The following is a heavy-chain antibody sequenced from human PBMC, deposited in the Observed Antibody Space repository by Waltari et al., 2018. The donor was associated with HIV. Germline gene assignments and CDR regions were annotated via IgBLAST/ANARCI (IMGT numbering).Heavy chain of an antibody. CDR1: VVSFTTPG. V-gene: IGHV3-48*04. Sequence: EVELVGSGGGMVHPGGSLSLSCVGPVVSFTTPGLNWVRQAPGKGLEWVSFVAGTPGHAYYADSVKGRFTISRDNVQNSAFLQMNSLRVEDTAIYYCVKSVDYFRFDVWDQGTLVTVSS. J-gene: IGHJ4*02. CDR2: VAGTPGHA. D-gene: IGHD4-17*01. CDR3: VKSVDYFRFDV.